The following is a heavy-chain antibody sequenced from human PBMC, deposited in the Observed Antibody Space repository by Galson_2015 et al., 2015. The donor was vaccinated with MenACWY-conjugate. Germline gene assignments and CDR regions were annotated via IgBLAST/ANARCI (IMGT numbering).Heavy chain of an antibody. J-gene: IGHJ6*02. D-gene: IGHD4-11*01. CDR1: GGSISSSNW. V-gene: IGHV4-4*02. Sequence: SETLSLTCAVSGGSISSSNWWSWVRQPPGKGLEWIGEIYHSGSTNYNPSLKSRVTISVDKSKNQFSLKLSSVTAADTAVYYCARQGEDYTPFYGMDVWGQGTTVTVSS. CDR3: ARQGEDYTPFYGMDV. CDR2: IYHSGST.